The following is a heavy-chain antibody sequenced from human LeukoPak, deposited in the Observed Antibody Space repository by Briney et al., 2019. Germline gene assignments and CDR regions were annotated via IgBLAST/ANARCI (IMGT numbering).Heavy chain of an antibody. V-gene: IGHV1-24*01. Sequence: ASVKVSCKASGYTITTYYVHWVRQAPGKGLEWMGGFDPEDGETIYAQKFQGRVTMTEDTSTDTAYMELSSLRSEDTAVYYCATGTDYGDYLGYWGKGTLVTVSS. CDR1: GYTITTYY. CDR2: FDPEDGET. D-gene: IGHD4-17*01. CDR3: ATGTDYGDYLGY. J-gene: IGHJ4*02.